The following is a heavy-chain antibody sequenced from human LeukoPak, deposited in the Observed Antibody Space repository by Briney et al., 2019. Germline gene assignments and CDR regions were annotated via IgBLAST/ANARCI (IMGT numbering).Heavy chain of an antibody. CDR1: GFTFSSYD. CDR2: IGTAGDT. Sequence: GGSLRLSCAASGFTFSSYDMHWVRQATGKGVEWVSAIGTAGDTYYPGSVKGRFTISRENAKNSLYLQMNSLRAGDTAVYYCARGSDSSGYFSVDYNGMDVWGQGTTVTVSS. V-gene: IGHV3-13*01. J-gene: IGHJ6*02. D-gene: IGHD3-22*01. CDR3: ARGSDSSGYFSVDYNGMDV.